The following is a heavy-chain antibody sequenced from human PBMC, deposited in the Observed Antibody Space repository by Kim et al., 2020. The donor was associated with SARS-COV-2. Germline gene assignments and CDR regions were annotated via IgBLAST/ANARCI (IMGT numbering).Heavy chain of an antibody. CDR3: AGPGRNGYNYEY. CDR2: IYYTGST. D-gene: IGHD5-12*01. CDR1: GGSISGYY. Sequence: SETLSLTCTVSGGSISGYYWTWIRQSPVKGLEWIGYIYYTGSTNYNPSLKSRVTISLDSSKNQFSLKLTSVTAADTAVYYCAGPGRNGYNYEYWGQGILVTVSS. V-gene: IGHV4-59*08. J-gene: IGHJ4*02.